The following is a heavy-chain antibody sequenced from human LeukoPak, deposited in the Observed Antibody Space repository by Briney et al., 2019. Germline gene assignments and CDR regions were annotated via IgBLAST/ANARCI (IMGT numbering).Heavy chain of an antibody. J-gene: IGHJ4*02. V-gene: IGHV1-2*02. Sequence: GASVKVSCKASGYTFTDYNIHWVRQAPGQGLEWMGWISPNSGGTNYAQKFQGRVTMTRDTPITTAYMELSRLRSDDTAMYYCTVWFGELTHWGQRTLVTVSS. CDR3: TVWFGELTH. D-gene: IGHD3-10*01. CDR1: GYTFTDYN. CDR2: ISPNSGGT.